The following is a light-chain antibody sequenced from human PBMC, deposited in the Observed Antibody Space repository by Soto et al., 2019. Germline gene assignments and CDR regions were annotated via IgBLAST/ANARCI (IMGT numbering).Light chain of an antibody. V-gene: IGKV1-5*01. CDR2: DAS. J-gene: IGKJ1*01. Sequence: DIPMTQSPSTLSASVGDRVTIACRASQSISNYLAWYQQRPGKAPKVLIYDASSLESGVPARFSGSGSGTDFTLTISSRQPDDFATYYCQQYNIPPCTFVQGTKVEVK. CDR1: QSISNY. CDR3: QQYNIPPCT.